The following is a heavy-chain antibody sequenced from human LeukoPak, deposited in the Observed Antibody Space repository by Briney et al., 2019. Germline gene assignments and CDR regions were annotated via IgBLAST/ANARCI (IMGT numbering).Heavy chain of an antibody. J-gene: IGHJ4*02. V-gene: IGHV4-39*07. CDR3: ARDRSGRGYFDY. Sequence: SETLSLTCTVSGGSISSSSYYWGWIRQPPGKGLEWIGSIYYSGSTYYNPSFKSRVTISVDTSKNQFSLKLSSVTAADTAVYYCARDRSGRGYFDYWGQGTLVTVSS. CDR2: IYYSGST. D-gene: IGHD3-10*01. CDR1: GGSISSSSYY.